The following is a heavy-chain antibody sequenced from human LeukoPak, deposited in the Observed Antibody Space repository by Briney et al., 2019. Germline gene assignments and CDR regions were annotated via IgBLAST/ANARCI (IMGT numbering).Heavy chain of an antibody. CDR1: GGTFSSYA. Sequence: SVKVSCKASGGTFSSYAISWVRQAPGQGLEWMGGIIPIFGTANYAQKFQGRVTITADESTSTAYMELSSLRSEDTAVYYCARSYEWELPYDAFDIWGQGTMVTVSS. CDR2: IIPIFGTA. D-gene: IGHD1-26*01. CDR3: ARSYEWELPYDAFDI. J-gene: IGHJ3*02. V-gene: IGHV1-69*13.